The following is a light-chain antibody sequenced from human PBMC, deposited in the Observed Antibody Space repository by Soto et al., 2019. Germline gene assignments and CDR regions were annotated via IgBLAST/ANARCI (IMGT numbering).Light chain of an antibody. CDR2: DVR. CDR3: SSYTSSSTPV. CDR1: SSDVGGYNY. V-gene: IGLV2-14*01. J-gene: IGLJ2*01. Sequence: QSVLTQPASVSGSPGQSITISCTGTSSDVGGYNYVSWYQQHPGEAPKLKIYDVRDRPPGVSNRFSGSKSGNTASLTISGLQADDEADYCCSSYTSSSTPVFGGGTKLTVL.